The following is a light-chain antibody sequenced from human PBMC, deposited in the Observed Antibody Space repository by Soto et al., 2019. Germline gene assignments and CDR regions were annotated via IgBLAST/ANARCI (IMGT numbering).Light chain of an antibody. CDR1: QSVSRSY. V-gene: IGKV3-20*01. J-gene: IGKJ4*02. Sequence: EIVLTQSPGTLSLSPGERATLSCRASQSVSRSYLAWYQQKPGQAPRLLIYGASSSATGIPDRFSGSGSGTDFPLTISRLEPEDCAVYYCQQYGSSPLTFGGGTKGEIK. CDR2: GAS. CDR3: QQYGSSPLT.